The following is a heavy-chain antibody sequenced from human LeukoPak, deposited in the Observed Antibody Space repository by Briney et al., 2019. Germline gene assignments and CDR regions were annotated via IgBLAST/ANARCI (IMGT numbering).Heavy chain of an antibody. V-gene: IGHV4-39*07. CDR3: ARGQGPPSFGVGARRAYYYYMDV. D-gene: IGHD3-3*01. J-gene: IGHJ6*03. CDR2: INHSGST. Sequence: ESGPTLVKPTETLTLTCTFSGFSLSSSGIGVGWIRQPPGKGLEWIGEINHSGSTNYNPSLKSRVTISVDTSKNQFSLKLSSVTAADTAVYYCARGQGPPSFGVGARRAYYYYMDVWGKGTTVTVSS. CDR1: GFSLSSSGIG.